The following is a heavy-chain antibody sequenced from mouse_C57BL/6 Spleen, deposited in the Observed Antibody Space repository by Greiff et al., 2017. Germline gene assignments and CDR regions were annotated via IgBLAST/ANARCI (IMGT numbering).Heavy chain of an antibody. CDR1: GYSITSGYD. J-gene: IGHJ4*01. CDR2: ISYSGST. Sequence: DVKLVESGPGMVKPSQSLSLTCTVTGYSITSGYDWHWIRHFPGNKLEWMGYISYSGSTNYNPSLKSRISITHDTSKNHFFLKLNSVTTEDTATYYCARGGGLYYGYDNAMDYWVQGTSVTVSS. V-gene: IGHV3-1*01. CDR3: ARGGGLYYGYDNAMDY. D-gene: IGHD2-2*01.